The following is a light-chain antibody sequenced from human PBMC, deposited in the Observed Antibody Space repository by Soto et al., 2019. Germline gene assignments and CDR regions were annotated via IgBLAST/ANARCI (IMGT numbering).Light chain of an antibody. V-gene: IGKV1-39*01. CDR3: QQTYDTPLT. CDR2: GAS. Sequence: DIQMTQSPSSLSASVGDRVAITCRASQYINNYLNWYQQKPGKAPKLLIYGASALQSGVPSRFSGSGSGPDFTLTISSLQPEDFATYYCQQTYDTPLTFGGGTTVEIK. CDR1: QYINNY. J-gene: IGKJ4*01.